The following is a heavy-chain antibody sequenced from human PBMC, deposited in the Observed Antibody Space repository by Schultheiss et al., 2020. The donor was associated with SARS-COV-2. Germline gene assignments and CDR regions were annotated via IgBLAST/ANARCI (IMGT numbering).Heavy chain of an antibody. CDR2: IHYSGST. V-gene: IGHV4-59*01. D-gene: IGHD4-17*01. CDR1: ADSIRNYY. Sequence: SETLSLTCTVSADSIRNYYWSWIRQSPGKELEWVGYIHYSGSTKYNPSLKSRVTISVDTSKKQFSLKLTSVPAADTALYYCASPRTETTTSLDAFDIWGQGTVITV. J-gene: IGHJ3*02. CDR3: ASPRTETTTSLDAFDI.